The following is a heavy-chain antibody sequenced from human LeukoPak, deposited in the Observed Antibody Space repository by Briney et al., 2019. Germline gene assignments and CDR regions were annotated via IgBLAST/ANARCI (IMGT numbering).Heavy chain of an antibody. CDR2: ISSSGSTI. CDR3: ASKERYGDSPDY. D-gene: IGHD4-17*01. CDR1: GFSFSSYE. J-gene: IGHJ4*02. V-gene: IGHV3-48*03. Sequence: PGGSLRLSCAASGFSFSSYEMNWVRQAPGKGPAWVSYISSSGSTIYYADSVKGRFTISRDNAKNSLYLQMNSLRAEDTAVYYCASKERYGDSPDYWDQGTLVTVSS.